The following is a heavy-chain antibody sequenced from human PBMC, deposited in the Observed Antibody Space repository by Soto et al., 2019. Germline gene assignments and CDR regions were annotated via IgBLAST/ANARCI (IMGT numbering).Heavy chain of an antibody. CDR3: AREDGSCTGGTCHSGGWLEP. Sequence: QVQLVQSGGEVKKPGASVKISCKTSGYTFTTYGVSWVRQAPGQGLEWMGWINPYNGYTNYAQRLQGRVTLTTDTSANPAYMELRSLRSDDTALYYCAREDGSCTGGTCHSGGWLEPWGQGTLVTVSS. V-gene: IGHV1-18*01. CDR2: INPYNGYT. D-gene: IGHD2-8*02. J-gene: IGHJ5*02. CDR1: GYTFTTYG.